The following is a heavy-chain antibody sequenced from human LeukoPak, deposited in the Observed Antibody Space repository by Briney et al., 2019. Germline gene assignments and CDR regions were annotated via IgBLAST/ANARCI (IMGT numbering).Heavy chain of an antibody. CDR1: GGTFSSYA. Sequence: ASVKVSCKASGGTFSSYAISWVRQAPGQGLEWMGRIIPILGIANYAQKFQGRVTITADKSTSTAYMELSSLRSEDTAVYYCATIGYSYGTAGYWGQGTLVTVSS. V-gene: IGHV1-69*04. J-gene: IGHJ4*02. D-gene: IGHD5-18*01. CDR3: ATIGYSYGTAGY. CDR2: IIPILGIA.